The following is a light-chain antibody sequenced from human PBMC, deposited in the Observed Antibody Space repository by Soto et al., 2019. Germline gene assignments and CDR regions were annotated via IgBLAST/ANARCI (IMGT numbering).Light chain of an antibody. V-gene: IGKV3-20*01. CDR3: QQYGRSPLT. CDR1: QSVSNNY. CDR2: SSS. J-gene: IGKJ4*01. Sequence: EIVLTQSPGTLSLSPGERATLSCRASQSVSNNYLAWYQQKPGQAPRLLIYSSSNRATGIPDRFSGSGSGTDFTLTISRLEPADFAVYYCQQYGRSPLTFGGGTKVDIK.